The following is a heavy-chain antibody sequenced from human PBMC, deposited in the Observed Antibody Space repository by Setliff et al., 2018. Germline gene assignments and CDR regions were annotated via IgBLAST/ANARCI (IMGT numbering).Heavy chain of an antibody. J-gene: IGHJ4*02. CDR2: INHRGST. CDR1: GGTFSDYH. D-gene: IGHD6-6*01. CDR3: ARSRNIAARLLDS. V-gene: IGHV4-34*01. Sequence: SETLSLTCAAYGGTFSDYHWTWIRQSPEKGLEWIGEINHRGSTNYNPSLKSRVTISVDTSKNQFSLKLSSVTAADTAVYYCARSRNIAARLLDSRGQGALVTVSS.